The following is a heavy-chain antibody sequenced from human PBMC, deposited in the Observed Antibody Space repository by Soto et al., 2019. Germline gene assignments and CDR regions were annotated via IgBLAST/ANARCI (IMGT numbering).Heavy chain of an antibody. CDR3: ARGDYDILTGYYPRTYYFDY. CDR1: GYTFTSYG. D-gene: IGHD3-9*01. Sequence: ASVKVSCKASGYTFTSYGISWVRQAPGQGLEWMGWISAYNGNTNYAQKLQGRVTMTTDTSTSTAYMELRSLRSDDTAVYYCARGDYDILTGYYPRTYYFDYWGQGTLVTVSS. J-gene: IGHJ4*02. CDR2: ISAYNGNT. V-gene: IGHV1-18*01.